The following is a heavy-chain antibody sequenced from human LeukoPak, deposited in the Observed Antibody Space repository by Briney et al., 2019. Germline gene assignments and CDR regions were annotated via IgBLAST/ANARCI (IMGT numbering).Heavy chain of an antibody. CDR3: ARQRADSGMDY. CDR1: GFTFGSYA. Sequence: PGGSLRLSCAASGFTFGSYAMHWVRQAPGKGLEWVAVISYDGSNKYYADSVKGRFTISRDNSKNTLYLQMNSLRAEDTAVYYCARQRADSGMDYWGQGTLVTVSS. V-gene: IGHV3-30*04. D-gene: IGHD6-25*01. CDR2: ISYDGSNK. J-gene: IGHJ4*02.